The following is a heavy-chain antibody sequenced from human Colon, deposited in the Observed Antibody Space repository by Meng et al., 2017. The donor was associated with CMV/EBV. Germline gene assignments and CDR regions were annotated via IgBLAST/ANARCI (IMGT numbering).Heavy chain of an antibody. CDR2: TYSSGNT. J-gene: IGHJ5*02. D-gene: IGHD6-6*01. CDR3: ARVSSASNKFDP. CDR1: GDAITSSGDY. Sequence: TVSGDAITSSGDYWSWIRQHPGKGLEWVGYTYSSGNTYYSPSLKSRISISLDTSKNQFFLNLTSVTAADTAVYYCARVSSASNKFDPWGQGILVTVSS. V-gene: IGHV4-31*02.